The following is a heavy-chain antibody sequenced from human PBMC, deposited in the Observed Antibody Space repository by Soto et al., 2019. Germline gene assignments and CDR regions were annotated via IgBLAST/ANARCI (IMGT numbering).Heavy chain of an antibody. J-gene: IGHJ4*02. CDR3: ARHSVLLWFGEQYYFDY. Sequence: SETLSLTCTVSGGSISSYYWSWIRQPPGKGLEWIGYIYYSGSTNYNPSLKSRVTISVDTSKNQFSLKLSSVTAADTAVYYCARHSVLLWFGEQYYFDYWGQGTLVNVSS. D-gene: IGHD3-10*01. V-gene: IGHV4-59*08. CDR1: GGSISSYY. CDR2: IYYSGST.